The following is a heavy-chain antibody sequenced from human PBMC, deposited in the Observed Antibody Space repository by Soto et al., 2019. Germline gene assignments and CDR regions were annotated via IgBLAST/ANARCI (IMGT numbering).Heavy chain of an antibody. D-gene: IGHD6-13*01. V-gene: IGHV3-33*01. J-gene: IGHJ5*02. CDR1: GFTFSSYG. CDR2: IWYDGSNK. Sequence: QVQLVESGGGVVQPGGSLRLSCAASGFTFSSYGMHWVRQAPGKGLEWVAVIWYDGSNKYYADSVKGRFTISRDNSKNTLYLQMNSLRAEDTAVYYCAGAVRRYSSSWYASWFDPWGQGTLVTVSS. CDR3: AGAVRRYSSSWYASWFDP.